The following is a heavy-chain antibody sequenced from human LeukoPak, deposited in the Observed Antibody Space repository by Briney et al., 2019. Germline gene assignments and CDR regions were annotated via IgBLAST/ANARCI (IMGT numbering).Heavy chain of an antibody. CDR1: GFTFSSYA. J-gene: IGHJ4*02. CDR3: AKGYYDYVWGSYYFDY. V-gene: IGHV3-23*01. D-gene: IGHD3-16*01. Sequence: GGSLRLSCAASGFTFSSYAMSWVRQAPGKGLEWVSAISGSGGSTYYADSVKGRFTISRDNSRDTLYLQMDSLRAEDTAVYYCAKGYYDYVWGSYYFDYWGQGTLVTVSS. CDR2: ISGSGGST.